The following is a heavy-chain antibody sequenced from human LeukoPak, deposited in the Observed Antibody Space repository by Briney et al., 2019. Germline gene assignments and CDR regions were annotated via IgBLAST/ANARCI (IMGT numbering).Heavy chain of an antibody. CDR3: ARNKAVPHARVPYYYYMDV. CDR2: INPSGGST. Sequence: ASVKVSCKASGYTFTSYYMHWVRQAPGQGLEWMGIINPSGGSTSYAQKFQGRVTMTRDTSTSTVYMELSSLRSEDTAMYYCARNKAVPHARVPYYYYMDVWGKGTTVTVSS. J-gene: IGHJ6*03. D-gene: IGHD1/OR15-1a*01. V-gene: IGHV1-46*01. CDR1: GYTFTSYY.